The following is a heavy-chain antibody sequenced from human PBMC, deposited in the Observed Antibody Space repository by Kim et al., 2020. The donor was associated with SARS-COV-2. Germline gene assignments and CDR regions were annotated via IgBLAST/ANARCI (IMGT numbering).Heavy chain of an antibody. CDR1: GGSFSGYY. V-gene: IGHV4-34*01. D-gene: IGHD6-13*01. Sequence: SETLSLTCAVYGGSFSGYYWSWIRQPPGKGLEWIGEINHSGSTNYNPSLKSRVTISVDTSKNQFSLKLSSVTAADTAVYYCARGRYSSGWYGSRNWFDP. J-gene: IGHJ5*02. CDR3: ARGRYSSGWYGSRNWFDP. CDR2: INHSGST.